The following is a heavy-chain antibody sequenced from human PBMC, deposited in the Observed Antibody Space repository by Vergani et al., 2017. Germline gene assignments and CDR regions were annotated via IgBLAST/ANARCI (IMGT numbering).Heavy chain of an antibody. D-gene: IGHD1-1*01. CDR3: ASRGGGVDLEDAFDI. CDR2: IYSGGST. Sequence: GQLGQSGAEVKKPGASVKVSCKASGYTFTSYGISWVRPAPGKGLEWVSVIYSGGSTYYADSVKGRFTISRDNSKNTLYRKRNSRRAEDTAVYYCASRGGGVDLEDAFDIWGQGTMVTVSS. J-gene: IGHJ3*02. V-gene: IGHV3-66*03. CDR1: GYTFTSYG.